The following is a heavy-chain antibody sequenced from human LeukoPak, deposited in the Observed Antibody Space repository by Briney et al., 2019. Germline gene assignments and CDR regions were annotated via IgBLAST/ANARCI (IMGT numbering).Heavy chain of an antibody. CDR3: ARDRPDYCGGDCYSDAFDI. CDR1: GGSISSYY. J-gene: IGHJ3*02. CDR2: IYYSGST. V-gene: IGHV4-59*01. Sequence: SETLSLTCTVSGGSISSYYWSWIRQPPGKGLEWIGYIYYSGSTNYNPSLKSRVTISVDTSKNQFSLKLSSVTAADTPVYYCARDRPDYCGGDCYSDAFDIWGQGTMVTVSS. D-gene: IGHD2-21*02.